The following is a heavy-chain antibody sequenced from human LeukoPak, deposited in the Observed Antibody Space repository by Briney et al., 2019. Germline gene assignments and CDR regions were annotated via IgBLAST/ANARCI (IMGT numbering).Heavy chain of an antibody. Sequence: SETLSLTCTVSGGAISSSSYYWGWIRQPPGEGLGWIGSIYYSGSTYYNPSLKSRVTISVDTSKNQFSLKLSSVTAADTAVYYCARGDCSSTSCRPYYYYMDVWGKGTTVTVSS. CDR1: GGAISSSSYY. V-gene: IGHV4-39*01. D-gene: IGHD2-2*01. J-gene: IGHJ6*03. CDR3: ARGDCSSTSCRPYYYYMDV. CDR2: IYYSGST.